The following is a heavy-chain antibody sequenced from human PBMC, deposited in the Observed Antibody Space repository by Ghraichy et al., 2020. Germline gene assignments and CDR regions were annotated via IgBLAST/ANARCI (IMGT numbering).Heavy chain of an antibody. D-gene: IGHD2/OR15-2a*01. J-gene: IGHJ4*02. V-gene: IGHV4-34*01. CDR1: GGSFSGYY. CDR3: ARGQEYPGTYYLDY. Sequence: SETLSLTCAVYGGSFSGYYWSWIRQPPGKGLEWIGEINHSGSTNYNPSLKSRVTISVDTSKNQFSLKLSSVTAADTAVYYCARGQEYPGTYYLDYWGQGTLVTVSS. CDR2: INHSGST.